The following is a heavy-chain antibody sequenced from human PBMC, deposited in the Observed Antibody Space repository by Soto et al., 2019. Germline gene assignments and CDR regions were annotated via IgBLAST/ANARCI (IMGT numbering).Heavy chain of an antibody. CDR1: GGTFSSYA. V-gene: IGHV1-69*12. J-gene: IGHJ3*02. CDR3: ARDRTEYYDSSGYSAFDI. CDR2: IIPIFGTA. Sequence: QVQLVQSGAEVKKPGSSVKVSCKASGGTFSSYAISWVRQAPGQGLEWMGGIIPIFGTANYAQKFQGRVTITAAESTCTAYMELSSLRAEDTAVYYCARDRTEYYDSSGYSAFDIWGQGTMVTVSS. D-gene: IGHD3-22*01.